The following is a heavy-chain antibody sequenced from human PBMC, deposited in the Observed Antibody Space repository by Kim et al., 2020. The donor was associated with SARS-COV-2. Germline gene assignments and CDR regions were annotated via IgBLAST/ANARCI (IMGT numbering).Heavy chain of an antibody. D-gene: IGHD3-3*01. CDR2: IYYSGST. CDR1: GGSTSSYY. Sequence: SETLSLTCTVSGGSTSSYYWSWIRQPPGKGLEWIGYIYYSGSTNYNPSLKSRVTISVDTSKNQFSLKLSSVTAADTAVYYCARDILGVVMGERHDAFDIWGQGTMVTVSS. V-gene: IGHV4-59*01. CDR3: ARDILGVVMGERHDAFDI. J-gene: IGHJ3*02.